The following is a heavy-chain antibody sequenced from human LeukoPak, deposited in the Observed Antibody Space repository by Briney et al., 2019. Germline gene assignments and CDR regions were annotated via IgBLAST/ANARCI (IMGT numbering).Heavy chain of an antibody. V-gene: IGHV4-34*01. J-gene: IGHJ4*02. D-gene: IGHD3-10*01. CDR2: INHSGST. Sequence: SETLSLTCAVYGGSFSGYYWSWIRQPPGKGLEWIGEINHSGSTNYNPSLKSRVTISVDTSKNQFSLKLSSVTAADTAVYYCARKPPYYYGSGSFYFDYWGQGTLVTVSS. CDR1: GGSFSGYY. CDR3: ARKPPYYYGSGSFYFDY.